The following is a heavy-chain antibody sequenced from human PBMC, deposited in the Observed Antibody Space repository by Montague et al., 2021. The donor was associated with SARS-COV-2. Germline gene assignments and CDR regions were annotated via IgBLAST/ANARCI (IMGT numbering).Heavy chain of an antibody. CDR1: GGSFTDFY. Sequence: SETLSLTCAVYGGSFTDFYWTWIRQPPGKGLEWIGESNDRGSSNYNPSLKNRVTIPVDKSKNQISLKLTSVTAADTATYYCARGQVTVSAILIAFPAAGAIDVWGQGTTVTVS. J-gene: IGHJ3*01. CDR3: ARGQVTVSAILIAFPAAGAIDV. CDR2: SNDRGSS. V-gene: IGHV4-34*01. D-gene: IGHD3-16*02.